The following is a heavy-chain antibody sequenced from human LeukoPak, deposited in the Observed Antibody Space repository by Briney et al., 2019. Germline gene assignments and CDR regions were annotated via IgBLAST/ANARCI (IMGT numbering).Heavy chain of an antibody. Sequence: GASVKVSCKASGYTFTGYYMHWVRQAPGQGLEWVGWINPNSGGTNYAQKLQGRVTMTRDTSISTAYMELSRLRSDDTAVYYCARDSAQAIAAAGNPVWGQGTLVTVSS. CDR1: GYTFTGYY. D-gene: IGHD6-13*01. CDR3: ARDSAQAIAAAGNPV. J-gene: IGHJ4*02. CDR2: INPNSGGT. V-gene: IGHV1-2*02.